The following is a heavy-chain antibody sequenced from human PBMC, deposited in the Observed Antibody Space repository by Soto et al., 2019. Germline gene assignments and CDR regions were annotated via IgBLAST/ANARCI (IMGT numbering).Heavy chain of an antibody. Sequence: EVQLVESGGGLVQPGGSLRLSCAASGFTFSSHEMNWIRQAPGKGLEWVSYISSSGTNIYYAVSVKGRFTSSRDNAKNSLFLQMNSLKAEDMALYYSAIAGVYWGQGNLVTDST. CDR3: AIAGVY. CDR2: ISSSGTNI. V-gene: IGHV3-48*03. CDR1: GFTFSSHE. J-gene: IGHJ4*02.